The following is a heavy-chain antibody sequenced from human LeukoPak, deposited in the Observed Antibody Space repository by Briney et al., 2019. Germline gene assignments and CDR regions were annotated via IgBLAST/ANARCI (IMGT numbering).Heavy chain of an antibody. V-gene: IGHV4-4*02. CDR1: GDSMTSSDW. CDR3: ARGYSNFLHYFDY. J-gene: IGHJ4*02. D-gene: IGHD2/OR15-2a*01. Sequence: SETLSLTCTVSGDSMTSSDWWSWVRQPPGKGLEWIGGVHHSGSPNYNPSLQGRVTILVDNSKNHFSLKLNSVTAADTAVYYCARGYSNFLHYFDYWGQGTLVTVSS. CDR2: VHHSGSP.